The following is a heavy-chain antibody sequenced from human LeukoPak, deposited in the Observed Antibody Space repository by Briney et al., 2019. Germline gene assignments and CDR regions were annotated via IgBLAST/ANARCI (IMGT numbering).Heavy chain of an antibody. D-gene: IGHD2-2*01. Sequence: GASVKVSCKASGYTFTSYDINWVRQATGQGLEWMGWMNPNSGNTGYAQKFQGRVTMTRNTSISTAYMELSSLRSEDTAVYCCARLDELLFKFQFDPWGQGTLVTVSS. CDR3: ARLDELLFKFQFDP. CDR1: GYTFTSYD. J-gene: IGHJ5*02. CDR2: MNPNSGNT. V-gene: IGHV1-8*01.